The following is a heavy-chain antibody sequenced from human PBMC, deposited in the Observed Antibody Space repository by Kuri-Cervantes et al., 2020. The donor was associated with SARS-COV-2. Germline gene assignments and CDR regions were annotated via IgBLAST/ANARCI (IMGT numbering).Heavy chain of an antibody. CDR1: GFTFSSSW. Sequence: GESLKISCAASGFTFSSSWMTWVRQAPGKGLEWVANIKQDGSEKYYLDSVKGRLTISRDNAKNPLFLQMNSLRAEDTAVYYRARSRGYYDSSGQARHLIHFWGQGTQVTVSS. D-gene: IGHD3-22*01. J-gene: IGHJ4*02. CDR2: IKQDGSEK. V-gene: IGHV3-7*03. CDR3: ARSRGYYDSSGQARHLIHF.